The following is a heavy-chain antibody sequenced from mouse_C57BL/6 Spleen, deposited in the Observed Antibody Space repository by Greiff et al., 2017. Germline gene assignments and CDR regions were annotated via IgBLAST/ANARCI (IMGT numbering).Heavy chain of an antibody. J-gene: IGHJ3*01. CDR1: GYTFTDYN. Sequence: EVKLMESGPELVKPGASVKIPCKASGYTFTDYNMDWVKQSHGKSLEWIGDINPNNGGTIYNQKFKGKATLTVDKSSSTAYMELRSLTSEDTAVYYCARAYGSSPWFAYWGQGTLVTVSA. D-gene: IGHD1-1*01. CDR3: ARAYGSSPWFAY. V-gene: IGHV1-18*01. CDR2: INPNNGGT.